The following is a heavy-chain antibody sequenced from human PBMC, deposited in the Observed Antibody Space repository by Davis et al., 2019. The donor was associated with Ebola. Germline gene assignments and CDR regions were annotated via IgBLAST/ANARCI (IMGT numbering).Heavy chain of an antibody. V-gene: IGHV3-23*01. Sequence: GESLKISCIASGFSFGTYAMSWVRQAPGKGLEWVPSIIGSGGSTFYADSVKGRFTISRDNSKNTLYLQMNSLRAEETALYYGAKRPRAGDSWGQGTLVTVSS. CDR3: AKRPRAGDS. J-gene: IGHJ4*02. CDR1: GFSFGTYA. D-gene: IGHD2-21*01. CDR2: IIGSGGST.